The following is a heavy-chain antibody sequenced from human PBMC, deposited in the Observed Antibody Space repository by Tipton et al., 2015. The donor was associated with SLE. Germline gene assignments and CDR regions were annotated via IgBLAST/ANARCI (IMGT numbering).Heavy chain of an antibody. CDR2: ISFIGGS. V-gene: IGHV4-61*01. Sequence: TLSLTCTVSGGPISNYKWDSTTMYYLMWVRQPPGKGLDPIGYISFIGGSDYNPSLKSRVTISVDTSKTQVSLKLSSVTAADTAVYYCARVKREYSDSGTYYYSMDIWGKGTTVTVSS. CDR1: GGPISNYKWDSTTMYY. D-gene: IGHD3-10*01. CDR3: ARVKREYSDSGTYYYSMDI. J-gene: IGHJ6*04.